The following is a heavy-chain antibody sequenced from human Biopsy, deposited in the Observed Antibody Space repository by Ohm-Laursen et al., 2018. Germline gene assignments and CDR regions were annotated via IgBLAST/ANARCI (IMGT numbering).Heavy chain of an antibody. CDR3: ARDSRGGHLNTTLITGKNLDS. J-gene: IGHJ4*02. CDR1: GGSISSNYYY. D-gene: IGHD3-16*01. V-gene: IGHV4-39*07. CDR2: IYYRGNT. Sequence: GTLSLTCTVSGGSISSNYYYWGWIRQPPGKGLEWIGSIYYRGNTNYNPSLKSRVTISVDTSKNQFSLKLNSVTAADTAVYFCARDSRGGHLNTTLITGKNLDSWGQGILVTVSS.